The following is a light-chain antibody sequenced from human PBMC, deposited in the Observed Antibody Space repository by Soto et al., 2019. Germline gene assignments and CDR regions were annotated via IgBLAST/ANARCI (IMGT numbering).Light chain of an antibody. CDR3: SSYTSSVAHV. J-gene: IGLJ1*01. CDR2: EVS. Sequence: QSALTQPASVSGSPGQSITIPCTGTSSDIGGYNDVSWYQQHPGKAPKLMIYEVSHRPSGISNRFSGSKSGNTASLTISGLQAEDGADYYCSSYTSSVAHVFGTGTKVTVL. CDR1: SSDIGGYND. V-gene: IGLV2-14*01.